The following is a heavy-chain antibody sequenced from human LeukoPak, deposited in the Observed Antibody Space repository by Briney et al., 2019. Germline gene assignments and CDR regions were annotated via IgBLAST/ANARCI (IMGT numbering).Heavy chain of an antibody. Sequence: PSETLSLTCTVSGGSISSSSYYWGWIRQPPGKGLEWIGTIYYSGSTYYNPSLKSRVTISVDTSKNQFSLKLSSVTAADTAVYYCARLGSGNYLSPVNYWGQGTLVTVSS. CDR2: IYYSGST. CDR3: ARLGSGNYLSPVNY. D-gene: IGHD1-26*01. V-gene: IGHV4-39*01. J-gene: IGHJ4*02. CDR1: GGSISSSSYY.